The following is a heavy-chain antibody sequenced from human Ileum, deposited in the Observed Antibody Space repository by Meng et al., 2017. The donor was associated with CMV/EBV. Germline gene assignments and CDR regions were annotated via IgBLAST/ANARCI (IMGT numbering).Heavy chain of an antibody. D-gene: IGHD1-26*01. Sequence: ASVKVSCKASGYTFTDYYIHWVRQAPGQGLEWMGWINPNSGGTNYAQKFQGRITMTRDTSINTAYMELSRLRSEDTAVYYCARASSGSHYFVFDYWGQGTLVTVSS. V-gene: IGHV1-2*02. CDR1: GYTFTDYY. CDR3: ARASSGSHYFVFDY. CDR2: INPNSGGT. J-gene: IGHJ4*02.